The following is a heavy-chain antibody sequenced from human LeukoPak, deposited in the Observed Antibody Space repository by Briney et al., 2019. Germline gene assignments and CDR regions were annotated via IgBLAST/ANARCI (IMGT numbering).Heavy chain of an antibody. D-gene: IGHD3-3*01. J-gene: IGHJ4*02. CDR3: AVRGDYDVY. Sequence: GGSLRLSCAASGFTFSDYYMGWIRQAPGKGLEWVANIKQDGSEKYYVDSVKGRFTISRDNAKNSLYLQMNSLRAEDTAVYYCAVRGDYDVYWGQGTLVTVSS. CDR1: GFTFSDYY. V-gene: IGHV3-7*01. CDR2: IKQDGSEK.